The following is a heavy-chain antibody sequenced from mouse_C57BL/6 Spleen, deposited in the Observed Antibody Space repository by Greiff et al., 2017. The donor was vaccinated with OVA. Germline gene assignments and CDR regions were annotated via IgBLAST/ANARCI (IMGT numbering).Heavy chain of an antibody. CDR3: TSAVVAGCYAMDY. D-gene: IGHD1-1*01. Sequence: EVKVEESGEGLVKPGGSLKLSCAASGFTFSSYAMPWVRQTPEQRLEWVAYISSGGDYIYYADTVKGRFTISRDNARNTLYLQMSSLKSEDTAMYYCTSAVVAGCYAMDYWGQGTSVTVSS. J-gene: IGHJ4*01. CDR2: ISSGGDYI. CDR1: GFTFSSYA. V-gene: IGHV5-9-1*02.